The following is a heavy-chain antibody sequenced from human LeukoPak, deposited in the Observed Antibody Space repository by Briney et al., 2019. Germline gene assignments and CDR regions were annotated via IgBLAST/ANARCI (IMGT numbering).Heavy chain of an antibody. V-gene: IGHV4-61*02. J-gene: IGHJ6*03. D-gene: IGHD6-6*01. CDR3: ARDIKYNYYMDV. Sequence: PSETLSLTCTVSGGSISSGSDYWSRIRQPAGKGLEWIGRIYTSGSTNYNPSLKSRVTISVDTSKNQFSLKLSSVTAADTAVYYCARDIKYNYYMDVWGKGTTVTVSS. CDR1: GGSISSGSDY. CDR2: IYTSGST.